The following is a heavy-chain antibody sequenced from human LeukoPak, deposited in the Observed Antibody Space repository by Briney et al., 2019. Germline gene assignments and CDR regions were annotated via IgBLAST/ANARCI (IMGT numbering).Heavy chain of an antibody. CDR3: ARDIRPAAGTPAFDI. CDR1: GFTFSSYS. J-gene: IGHJ3*02. Sequence: GGSLRLSCAASGFTFSSYSMNWVRQAPGKGLEWVSSISSSSSYIYYADSVKGRFTISRDNAKNSLYLQMNSLRAEDTAVYYCARDIRPAAGTPAFDIWGQGTVVTGSS. V-gene: IGHV3-21*01. CDR2: ISSSSSYI. D-gene: IGHD6-13*01.